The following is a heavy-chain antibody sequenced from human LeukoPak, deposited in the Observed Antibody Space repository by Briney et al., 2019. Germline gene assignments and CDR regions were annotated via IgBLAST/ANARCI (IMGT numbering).Heavy chain of an antibody. V-gene: IGHV3-9*01. CDR2: ISWNSGSI. CDR1: GFTFDDYA. J-gene: IGHJ4*02. CDR3: AKMSLNYDILTALGSYFDY. D-gene: IGHD3-9*01. Sequence: PGRSLRLSCAASGFTFDDYAMHWVRQAPGKGLEWVSGISWNSGSIGYADSVKGRFTISRDNAKNSLYLQMNSLRAEDTALYYCAKMSLNYDILTALGSYFDYWGQGTLVTVSS.